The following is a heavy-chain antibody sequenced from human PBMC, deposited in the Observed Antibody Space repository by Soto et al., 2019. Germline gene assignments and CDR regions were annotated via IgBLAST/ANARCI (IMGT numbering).Heavy chain of an antibody. Sequence: ASETLSLTCAVYGGSFSGYYWSWIRQPPGKGLEWIGEINHSGSTNYNPSLKSRVTISVDTSKNQFSLKLSSVTAADTAVYYCARGGRYYYGSGNFDYWGQGTLVTVSS. D-gene: IGHD3-10*01. CDR3: ARGGRYYYGSGNFDY. J-gene: IGHJ4*02. CDR1: GGSFSGYY. CDR2: INHSGST. V-gene: IGHV4-34*01.